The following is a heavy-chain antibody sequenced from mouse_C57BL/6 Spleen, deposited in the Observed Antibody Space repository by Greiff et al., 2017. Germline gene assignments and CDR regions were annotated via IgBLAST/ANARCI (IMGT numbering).Heavy chain of an antibody. CDR3: SRDYGSSPRFAY. J-gene: IGHJ3*01. CDR2: IYPGDGDT. V-gene: IGHV1-82*01. Sequence: QVQLQQSGPELVKPGASVKISCKASGYAFSSSWMNWVKQRTGTGLEWIGRIYPGDGDTKYNGKFKGKATLTADKSSSTAYMQLSSLTSEDSAVYICSRDYGSSPRFAYWGQGTLVTVSA. CDR1: GYAFSSSW. D-gene: IGHD1-1*01.